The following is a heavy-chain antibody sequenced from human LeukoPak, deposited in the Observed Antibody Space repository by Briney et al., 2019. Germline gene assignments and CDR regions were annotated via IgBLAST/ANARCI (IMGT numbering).Heavy chain of an antibody. CDR2: IYYSGST. D-gene: IGHD1-1*01. V-gene: IGHV4-59*01. CDR1: GGSISSYY. Sequence: KTSETLSLTCTVSGGSISSYYWSWIRQPPGKGLEWIGYIYYSGSTNYNPSLKSRVTISVDTSKNQFSLKLSSVTAADTAVYYCARATTRLSILWFDPWGQGTLVTVSS. J-gene: IGHJ5*02. CDR3: ARATTRLSILWFDP.